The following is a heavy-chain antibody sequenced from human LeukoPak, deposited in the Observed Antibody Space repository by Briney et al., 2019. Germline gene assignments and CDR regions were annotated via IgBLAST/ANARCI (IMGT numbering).Heavy chain of an antibody. J-gene: IGHJ6*02. D-gene: IGHD2-2*01. Sequence: SVKVSCKGSGGTFSSYAISWVRQAPGQGLEWMGRIIPILGIANYAQKFQGRVTITADKSTSTAYMELSSLRSEDTAVYYCASSTMSYCSSTSCYAGVYGMDVWGQGTTVTVSS. CDR2: IIPILGIA. CDR1: GGTFSSYA. V-gene: IGHV1-69*04. CDR3: ASSTMSYCSSTSCYAGVYGMDV.